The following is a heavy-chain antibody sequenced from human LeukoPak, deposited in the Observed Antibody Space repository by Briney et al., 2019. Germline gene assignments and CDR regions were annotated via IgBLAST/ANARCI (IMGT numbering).Heavy chain of an antibody. J-gene: IGHJ4*02. CDR2: INPNSGGT. CDR1: GYTFTGYY. CDR3: ARSSGGITMNPDY. D-gene: IGHD3-22*01. Sequence: ASVKVSCKASGYTFTGYYMHWVRQAPGQGLEWMGRINPNSGGTNYAQKLQGRVTMTRDTSISTAYMEPSRLRSDDRAVYYCARSSGGITMNPDYWGQGTLVTVSS. V-gene: IGHV1-2*06.